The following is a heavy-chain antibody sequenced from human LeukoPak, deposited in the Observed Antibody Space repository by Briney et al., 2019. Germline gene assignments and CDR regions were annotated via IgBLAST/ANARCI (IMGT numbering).Heavy chain of an antibody. V-gene: IGHV4-34*01. CDR3: ARGRDSSGYYVSY. D-gene: IGHD3-22*01. CDR2: INHSGST. Sequence: LEWVGEINHSGSTNYNPSLKSRVTISVDTSKNQFSLKLSSVTAADTAVYYCARGRDSSGYYVSYWGQGTLVTVSS. J-gene: IGHJ4*02.